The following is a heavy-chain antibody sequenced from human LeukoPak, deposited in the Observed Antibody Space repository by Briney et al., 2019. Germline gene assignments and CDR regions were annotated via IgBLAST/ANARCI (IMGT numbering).Heavy chain of an antibody. Sequence: PSETLSLTCAVYGGSFSGYYWSWIRQPPGKGLEWIGEINHSGSTNYNPSLKSRVTISVDTSKSQFSLKLSSVTAADTAVYYCASLDYDSSGYYSFDYWGQGTLVTVSS. J-gene: IGHJ4*02. CDR1: GGSFSGYY. CDR3: ASLDYDSSGYYSFDY. V-gene: IGHV4-34*01. CDR2: INHSGST. D-gene: IGHD3-22*01.